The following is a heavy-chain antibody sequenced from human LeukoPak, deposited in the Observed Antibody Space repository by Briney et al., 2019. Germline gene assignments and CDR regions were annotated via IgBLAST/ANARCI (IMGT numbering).Heavy chain of an antibody. D-gene: IGHD3-16*01. CDR1: GGSISSDY. CDR2: IYHSGST. V-gene: IGHV4-4*07. Sequence: PSETLSLTCTVSGGSISSDYWSWIRHPPGKGLEWIGRIYHSGSTKYNTSLKSRVIISLSKSKNRSPLKLNSVSAADTALYYCASDVGGAGDYWGQGTLVTVSS. J-gene: IGHJ4*02. CDR3: ASDVGGAGDY.